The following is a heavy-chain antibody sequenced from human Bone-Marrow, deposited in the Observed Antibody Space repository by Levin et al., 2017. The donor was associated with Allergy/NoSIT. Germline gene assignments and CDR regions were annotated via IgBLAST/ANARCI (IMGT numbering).Heavy chain of an antibody. J-gene: IGHJ4*02. CDR2: ISSSSSYT. D-gene: IGHD1-26*01. Sequence: GGSLRLSCAASGFTFSDYYMSWIRQAPGKGLEWVSYISSSSSYTNYADSVKGRFTISRDNAKNSLYLQMNSLRAEDTAVYYCARAEVGASPNYWGQGTLVTVSS. CDR3: ARAEVGASPNY. V-gene: IGHV3-11*05. CDR1: GFTFSDYY.